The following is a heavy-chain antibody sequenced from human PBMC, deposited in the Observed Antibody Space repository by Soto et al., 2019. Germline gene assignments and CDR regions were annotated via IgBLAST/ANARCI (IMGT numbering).Heavy chain of an antibody. J-gene: IGHJ4*02. CDR3: ARHVGYGDYYFDY. CDR1: GGSISSSSYY. D-gene: IGHD4-17*01. Sequence: SETLSLTCTVSGGSISSSSYYWGWIRQPPGKGLEWIGSIYYSGSTYYNPSLKSRVTISVDTSKNQFSLKLSSVTAADTAVYYCARHVGYGDYYFDYWGQGTLVTVSS. V-gene: IGHV4-39*01. CDR2: IYYSGST.